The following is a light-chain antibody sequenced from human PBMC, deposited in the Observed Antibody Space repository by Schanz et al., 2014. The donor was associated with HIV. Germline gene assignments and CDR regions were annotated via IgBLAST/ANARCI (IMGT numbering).Light chain of an antibody. Sequence: QLVLTQSPSASASLGASVKLTCTLSSGHSSYSVAWHQQQSEKGPRFLMKLNSDGSHRKGDGIPDRFSGSSSGSERFLIISSLQSEDEADYYCQTWGTGIQVFGGGTKLTVL. J-gene: IGLJ2*01. V-gene: IGLV4-69*01. CDR1: SGHSSYS. CDR2: LNSDGSH. CDR3: QTWGTGIQV.